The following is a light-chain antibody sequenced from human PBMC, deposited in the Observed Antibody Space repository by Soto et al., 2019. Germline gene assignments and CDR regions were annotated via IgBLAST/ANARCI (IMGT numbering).Light chain of an antibody. Sequence: EIVLTQSPGTLSLSPGERATLSCRASQSVTSGYLAWYQQKPGQAPRLLIYGASIRATGSPDRFSGSGSGTDFTLTTSRLEPEDFAVYYCQQYGGSPRTFGRGTKLEIK. CDR1: QSVTSGY. J-gene: IGKJ2*01. V-gene: IGKV3-20*01. CDR3: QQYGGSPRT. CDR2: GAS.